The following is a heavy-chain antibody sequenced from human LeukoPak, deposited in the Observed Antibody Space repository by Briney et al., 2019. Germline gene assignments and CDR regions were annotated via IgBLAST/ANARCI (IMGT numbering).Heavy chain of an antibody. J-gene: IGHJ3*02. D-gene: IGHD3-22*01. Sequence: GGSLRLSCAASGFTFSSYGMHWVRQAPGKGLEWVSSISSTYIYYADSVKGRFTISRDNAKNSLYLQMNSLRAEDTAVYYCAKDRQYYDSSGYYGGAFDIWGQGTMVTVSS. CDR2: ISSTYI. CDR3: AKDRQYYDSSGYYGGAFDI. CDR1: GFTFSSYG. V-gene: IGHV3-21*04.